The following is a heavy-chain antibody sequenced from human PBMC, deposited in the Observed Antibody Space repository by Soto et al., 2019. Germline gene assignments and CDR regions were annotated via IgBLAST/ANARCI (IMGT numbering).Heavy chain of an antibody. CDR1: GVSLNSGHYY. V-gene: IGHV4-39*01. CDR2: IYYDEST. J-gene: IGHJ4*02. CDR3: GKVLIGATRHTDVDS. D-gene: IGHD2-15*01. Sequence: ETLSLTCTVSGVSLNSGHYYWVWIRQSPGKGLAWIASIYYDESTYYNPSLKSRVTISTDKPKNQFSLTLKSVTAADTAVYYCGKVLIGATRHTDVDSWGQGALVTVSS.